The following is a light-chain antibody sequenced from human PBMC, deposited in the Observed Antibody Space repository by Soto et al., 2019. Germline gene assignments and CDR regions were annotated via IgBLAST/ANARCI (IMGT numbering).Light chain of an antibody. CDR1: SSDVGGYKY. V-gene: IGLV2-8*01. CDR3: TSYAGSNTLL. CDR2: DVT. Sequence: QSVLTQPPSASGSPGQSVTISCAGTSSDVGGYKYVSWYQHHPGKAPKLIIYDVTKRPAGVPDRFSGSKSGNTASLTVSGLQAEDEAHYYCTSYAGSNTLLFGGGTKLTVL. J-gene: IGLJ2*01.